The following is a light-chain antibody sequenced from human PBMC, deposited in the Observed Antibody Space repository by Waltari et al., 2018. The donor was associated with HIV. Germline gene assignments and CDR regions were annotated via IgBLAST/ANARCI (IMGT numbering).Light chain of an antibody. CDR3: QSYDSSRNSWV. CDR2: GNT. J-gene: IGLJ3*02. CDR1: NSTIGAGFD. V-gene: IGLV1-40*01. Sequence: QSVLTQPPSVSGAPGQRVTIPCTRSNSTIGAGFDVHWSQQLPGTAPKLLIHGNTNRPSGVPDRFSGSKSGTSASLTITGLQSEDEADYYCQSYDSSRNSWVFGGGSKLAVL.